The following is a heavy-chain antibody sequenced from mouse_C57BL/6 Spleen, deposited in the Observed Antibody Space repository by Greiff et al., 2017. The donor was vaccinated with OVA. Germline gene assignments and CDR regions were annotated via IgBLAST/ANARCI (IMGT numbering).Heavy chain of an antibody. V-gene: IGHV1-82*01. CDR2: IYPGDGDT. Sequence: QVQLKQSGPELVKPGASVKISCKASGYAFSSSWMNWVKQRPGKGLEWIGRIYPGDGDTNYNGKFKGKATLTADKSSSTAYMQLSSLTSEDSAVYFCARQLRLKGYFDYWGQGTTLTVSS. J-gene: IGHJ2*01. D-gene: IGHD3-2*02. CDR3: ARQLRLKGYFDY. CDR1: GYAFSSSW.